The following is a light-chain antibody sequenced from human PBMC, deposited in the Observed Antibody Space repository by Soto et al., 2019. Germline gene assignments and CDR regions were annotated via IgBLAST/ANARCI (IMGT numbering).Light chain of an antibody. CDR1: QSVNNY. CDR3: HQRSNWPLT. CDR2: DAS. Sequence: EIVLTQSPATLSLSPGERATLSCRASQSVNNYLAWYQRKPGQAPRLLIYDASSRATVIPARFSGSGSGTDFTLTISSLEPEDFATYYCHQRSNWPLTFGGGTKVEIK. J-gene: IGKJ4*01. V-gene: IGKV3-11*01.